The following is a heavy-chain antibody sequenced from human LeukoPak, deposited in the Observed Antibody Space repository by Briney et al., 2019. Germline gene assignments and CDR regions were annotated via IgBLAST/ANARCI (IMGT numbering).Heavy chain of an antibody. V-gene: IGHV4-39*07. CDR1: GGSISSSSYY. CDR3: ASKSVDTAMGTFDY. D-gene: IGHD5-18*01. J-gene: IGHJ4*02. CDR2: IYYSGST. Sequence: SQTLSLTCAVSGGSISSSSYYWGWIRQPPGKGLEWIGSIYYSGSTYYNPSLKSRVTISVDTSKNQFSLKLSSVTAADTAVYYCASKSVDTAMGTFDYWGQGTLVTVSS.